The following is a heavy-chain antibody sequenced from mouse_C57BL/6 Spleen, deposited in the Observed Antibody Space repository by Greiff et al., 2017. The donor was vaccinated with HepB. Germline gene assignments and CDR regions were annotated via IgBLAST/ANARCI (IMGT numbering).Heavy chain of an antibody. CDR2: ISSGGSYT. D-gene: IGHD2-4*01. CDR3: ARQAYYDYDGYAMDY. J-gene: IGHJ4*01. V-gene: IGHV5-6*01. CDR1: GFTFSSYG. Sequence: EVQVVESGGDLVKPGGSLKLSCAASGFTFSSYGMSWVRQTPDKRLEWVATISSGGSYTYYPDSVKGRFTISRDNAKNTLYLQMSSLKSEDTAMYYCARQAYYDYDGYAMDYWGQGTSVTVSS.